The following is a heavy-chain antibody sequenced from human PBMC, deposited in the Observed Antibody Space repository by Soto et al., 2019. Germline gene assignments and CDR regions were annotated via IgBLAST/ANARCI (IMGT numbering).Heavy chain of an antibody. CDR1: GGSISSGGYY. V-gene: IGHV4-31*03. CDR3: ARGYDSSGYYLDDAFAI. Sequence: SETLSLTCTVSGGSISSGGYYWSWIRQHPGKGLEWIGYIYYSGSTYYNPSLKSRVTISVDTSKNQFSLKLSSVTAADTAVYYCARGYDSSGYYLDDAFAIWGQGTMVTVSS. D-gene: IGHD3-22*01. J-gene: IGHJ3*02. CDR2: IYYSGST.